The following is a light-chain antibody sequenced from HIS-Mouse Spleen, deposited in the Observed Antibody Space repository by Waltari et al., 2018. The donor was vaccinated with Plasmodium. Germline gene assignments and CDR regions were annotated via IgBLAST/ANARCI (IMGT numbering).Light chain of an antibody. V-gene: IGKV1-13*02. CDR2: DAS. CDR1: QGISSA. CDR3: QQFNSYPQGT. Sequence: AIQLTQSPSSLSASVGDRVPLTCRASQGISSALAWYQQKPGKAPKLLIYDASSLESGVPSRFSGSGSGTDFTLTISSLQPEDFATYYCQQFNSYPQGTFGQGTRLEIK. J-gene: IGKJ5*01.